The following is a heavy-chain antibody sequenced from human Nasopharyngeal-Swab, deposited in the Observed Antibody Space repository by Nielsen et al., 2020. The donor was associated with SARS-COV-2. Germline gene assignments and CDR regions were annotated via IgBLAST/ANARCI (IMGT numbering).Heavy chain of an antibody. V-gene: IGHV3-30-3*01. CDR1: GFTFSSYA. Sequence: GESLKISWAAYGFTFSSYAMHWVLQAPGKGLEWVAVISYNGSNKYYADSVKGRFTISRDNSKNTLYLQMNSLRAEDTAVYYCARSYYGAYYYGMDVWGQGTTVTVSS. CDR2: ISYNGSNK. D-gene: IGHD4-17*01. CDR3: ARSYYGAYYYGMDV. J-gene: IGHJ6*02.